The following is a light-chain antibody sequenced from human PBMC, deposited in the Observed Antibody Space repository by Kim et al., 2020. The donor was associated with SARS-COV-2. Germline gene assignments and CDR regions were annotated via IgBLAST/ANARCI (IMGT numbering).Light chain of an antibody. J-gene: IGLJ2*01. Sequence: GQSVPISCTGTSSDVGGYNYVSWYRQHPGKAPKLMIYEVSKRPSGVPDRFSGSKSGNTASLTVSGLQAEDEADYYCSSYAGSNNLVFGGGTQLTVL. CDR2: EVS. V-gene: IGLV2-8*01. CDR1: SSDVGGYNY. CDR3: SSYAGSNNLV.